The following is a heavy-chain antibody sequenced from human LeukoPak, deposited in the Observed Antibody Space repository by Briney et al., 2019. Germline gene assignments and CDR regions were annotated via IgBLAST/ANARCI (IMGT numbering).Heavy chain of an antibody. CDR3: ARHRARRGAFDI. V-gene: IGHV4-34*01. CDR1: GGSFSGYY. Sequence: SETLSLTCAVYGGSFSGYYWSWIRQPPGKGLEWIGEINHSGSTNYNPSLKSRVTISVDTSKNQFSLKLSSVTAADTAVYYCARHRARRGAFDIWGQGTMVTVSS. J-gene: IGHJ3*02. CDR2: INHSGST.